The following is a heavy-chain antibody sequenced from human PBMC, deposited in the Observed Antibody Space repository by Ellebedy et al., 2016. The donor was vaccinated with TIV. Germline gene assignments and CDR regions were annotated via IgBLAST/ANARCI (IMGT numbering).Heavy chain of an antibody. CDR3: ARDDIQLRLPARVVSRYFDL. V-gene: IGHV3-7*04. CDR1: GFTFSSYW. Sequence: PGGSLRLSCAASGFTFSSYWMSWVRQAPGKGLEWVANIKQDGSEKYYVDSVKGRFTISRDNAKNSLYLQMNSLRAEDTAVYYCARDDIQLRLPARVVSRYFDLWGRGTLVTVSS. CDR2: IKQDGSEK. D-gene: IGHD5-18*01. J-gene: IGHJ2*01.